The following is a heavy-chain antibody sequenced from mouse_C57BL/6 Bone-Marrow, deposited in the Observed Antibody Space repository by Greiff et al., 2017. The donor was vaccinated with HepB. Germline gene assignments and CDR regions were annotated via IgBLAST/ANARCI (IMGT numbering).Heavy chain of an antibody. J-gene: IGHJ1*03. Sequence: EVMLVESEGGLVQPGSSMKLSCTASGFTFSDYYMAWVRQVPEKGLEWVANINYDGSSTYYLDSLKSRFIISRDNAKNILYLQMSSLKSEDTATYYCARGVFITTVVPYWYFDVWGTGTTVTVSS. CDR1: GFTFSDYY. CDR3: ARGVFITTVVPYWYFDV. CDR2: INYDGSST. V-gene: IGHV5-16*01. D-gene: IGHD1-1*01.